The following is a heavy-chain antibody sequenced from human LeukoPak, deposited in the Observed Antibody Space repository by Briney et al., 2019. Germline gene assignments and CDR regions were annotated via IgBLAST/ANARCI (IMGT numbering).Heavy chain of an antibody. CDR3: AKGVPLLRFGEPPGYFDY. J-gene: IGHJ4*02. D-gene: IGHD3-10*01. CDR2: ISGSGGST. V-gene: IGHV3-23*01. Sequence: GGSLRLSCAASGFTFSSYAMSWVRQAPGKGLEWDSAISGSGGSTYCADSVKGRFTISRDNSKNTLYLQMNSLRAEDTAVYYCAKGVPLLRFGEPPGYFDYWGQGTLVTVSS. CDR1: GFTFSSYA.